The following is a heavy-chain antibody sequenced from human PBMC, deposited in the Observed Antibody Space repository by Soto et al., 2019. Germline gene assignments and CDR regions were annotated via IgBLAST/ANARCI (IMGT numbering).Heavy chain of an antibody. Sequence: GGSLRLSCAASGFTFSSYGMHWVRQAPGKGLEWVAVIWYDGSNKYYADSVKGRFTIPRDNSKNTLYLQMNSLRAEDTAVYYCARVSGYGFGYFDYWGQGTLVTVSS. CDR2: IWYDGSNK. CDR1: GFTFSSYG. D-gene: IGHD5-12*01. J-gene: IGHJ4*02. CDR3: ARVSGYGFGYFDY. V-gene: IGHV3-33*01.